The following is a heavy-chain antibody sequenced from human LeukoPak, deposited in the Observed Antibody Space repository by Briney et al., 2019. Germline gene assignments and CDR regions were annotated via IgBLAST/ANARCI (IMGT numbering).Heavy chain of an antibody. CDR3: ARYVRDIVATIGPIGTYYGMDV. CDR1: GGSISSSSYY. D-gene: IGHD5-12*01. CDR2: IYYSGST. J-gene: IGHJ6*02. V-gene: IGHV4-39*01. Sequence: SETLSLTCTVSGGSISSSSYYWGWIRQPPGKGLEWIGSIYYSGSTYYNPSLKSRVTISVDTSKNQFSPKLSSVTAADTAVYYCARYVRDIVATIGPIGTYYGMDVWGQGTTVTVSS.